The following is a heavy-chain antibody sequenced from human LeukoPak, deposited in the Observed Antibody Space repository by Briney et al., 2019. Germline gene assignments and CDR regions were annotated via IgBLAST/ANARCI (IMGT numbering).Heavy chain of an antibody. CDR1: GYTFTSYG. CDR2: ISAYNGNT. Sequence: GASVKVSCKASGYTFTSYGISWVRQAPGQGLEWMGWISAYNGNTNYAQKLQGRVTVTTDTSTSTAYMELRSLRSDDTAVYYCARAPDVYSYGYFDYWGQGTLVTVSS. CDR3: ARAPDVYSYGYFDY. V-gene: IGHV1-18*01. D-gene: IGHD5-18*01. J-gene: IGHJ4*02.